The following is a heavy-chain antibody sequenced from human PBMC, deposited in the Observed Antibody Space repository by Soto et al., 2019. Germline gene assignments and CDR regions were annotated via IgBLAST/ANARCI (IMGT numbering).Heavy chain of an antibody. V-gene: IGHV3-23*01. CDR2: ISGSGAST. Sequence: PGGSLRLSCAASGFTFSSYAMDWVRQAPGKGLEWVSGISGSGASTSYADSVKGRFTVSRDNSKNTLYLQMNSLRVEDTAVYYCAKVGEFDPWGQGTLVTVSS. J-gene: IGHJ5*02. D-gene: IGHD4-17*01. CDR3: AKVGEFDP. CDR1: GFTFSSYA.